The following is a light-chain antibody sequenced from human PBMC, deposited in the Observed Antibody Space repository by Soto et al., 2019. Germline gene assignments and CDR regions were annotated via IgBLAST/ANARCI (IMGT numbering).Light chain of an antibody. CDR3: AAWDDSLNGYV. CDR1: SSNIGSNT. J-gene: IGLJ1*01. Sequence: QSALTKPPSASGTPGHRVTISCSGSSSNIGSNTVNWYQQLPGTAPKLLIYRNNQRPSGVPDRFSGSKSGTSASLAISGLQSEDEADYYCAAWDDSLNGYVFGTGTKATV. V-gene: IGLV1-44*01. CDR2: RNN.